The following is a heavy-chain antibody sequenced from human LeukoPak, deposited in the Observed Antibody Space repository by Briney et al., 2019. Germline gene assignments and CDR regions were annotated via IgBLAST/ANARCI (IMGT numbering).Heavy chain of an antibody. V-gene: IGHV3-30*04. Sequence: GGSLRLSCAASGFTFSSYAMHWVRQAPGKGLEWVAVISYDGSNKYYADSVKGRFTISRDNSKNTLYLQMNSLRAEDTAVYYCARDLVGYCSGGSCYGGFDYWGRGTLVTVSS. CDR2: ISYDGSNK. D-gene: IGHD2-15*01. CDR3: ARDLVGYCSGGSCYGGFDY. J-gene: IGHJ4*02. CDR1: GFTFSSYA.